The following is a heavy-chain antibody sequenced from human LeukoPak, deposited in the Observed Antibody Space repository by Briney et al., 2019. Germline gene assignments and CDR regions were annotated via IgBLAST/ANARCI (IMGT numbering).Heavy chain of an antibody. CDR1: GWTHKRGGFY. J-gene: IGHJ4*02. CDR2: IYYSGST. V-gene: IGHV4-31*03. D-gene: IGHD6-19*01. CDR3: ARGLDDGWAVAGNFDY. Sequence: RASRTLSPTRPVSGWTHKRGGFYRGRGPPPPRKGLVGAGDIYYSGSTYYNPSLKSRVTISVDTSKNQFSLKLSSVTAADTAVYYCARGLDDGWAVAGNFDYWGQGTLVTVSS.